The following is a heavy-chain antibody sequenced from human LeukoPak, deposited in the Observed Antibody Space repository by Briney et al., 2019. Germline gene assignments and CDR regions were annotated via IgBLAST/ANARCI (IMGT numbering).Heavy chain of an antibody. D-gene: IGHD3-22*01. CDR1: GGSISSYY. CDR3: ARTQRGITMIVVVTARDAFDI. Sequence: PSETLSLTCTVSGGSISSYYWSWIRQPPGKGLEWIGYIYYSGSTYYNPSLKSRVTISVDTSKNQFSLKLSSVTAADTAVYYCARTQRGITMIVVVTARDAFDIWGQGTMVTVSS. J-gene: IGHJ3*02. V-gene: IGHV4-59*04. CDR2: IYYSGST.